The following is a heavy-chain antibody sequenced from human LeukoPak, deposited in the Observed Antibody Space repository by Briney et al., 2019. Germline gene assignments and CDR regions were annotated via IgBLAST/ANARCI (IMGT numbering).Heavy chain of an antibody. CDR2: IKQDGSEK. Sequence: GGSLRLSCAASGFTFSSYWMSWVRQAPGKGLEWVANIKQDGSEKYYVDSVKGRFTISRDNAKNSLYLQMNSLRAEDTAVYYCAKEKGAAAAGDDYWGQGTLVTVSS. J-gene: IGHJ4*02. CDR1: GFTFSSYW. V-gene: IGHV3-7*03. D-gene: IGHD6-13*01. CDR3: AKEKGAAAAGDDY.